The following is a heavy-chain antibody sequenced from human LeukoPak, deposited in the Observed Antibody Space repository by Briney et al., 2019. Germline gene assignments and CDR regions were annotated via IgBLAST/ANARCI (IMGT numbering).Heavy chain of an antibody. CDR1: GGSTSDTTYY. CDR3: ASPSKLVISRGGFDI. D-gene: IGHD3-22*01. V-gene: IGHV4-39*01. Sequence: SETLPLTCTVSGGSTSDTTYYWAWIRQPPGKGLEWIGSIYFSETKYNPSLKSRITISGDTSKNQFSLKLSSVTAADTAVYFCASPSKLVISRGGFDIWGQGTMVTVS. J-gene: IGHJ3*02. CDR2: IYFSET.